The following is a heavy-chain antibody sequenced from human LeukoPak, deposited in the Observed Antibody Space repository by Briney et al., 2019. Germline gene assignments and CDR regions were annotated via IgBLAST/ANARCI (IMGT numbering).Heavy chain of an antibody. CDR2: ISGSGGST. J-gene: IGHJ4*02. CDR1: GFTSSSYA. CDR3: AKDRTSTTVTTFMVY. D-gene: IGHD4-17*01. Sequence: AGGSLRLSCAASGFTSSSYAMSWVRQAPGKGLDRVSAISGSGGSTYYADSVKSRFTISRDNYKNTLYLQMNSLRAEDTAVYYCAKDRTSTTVTTFMVYWGQGTLVIVSS. V-gene: IGHV3-23*01.